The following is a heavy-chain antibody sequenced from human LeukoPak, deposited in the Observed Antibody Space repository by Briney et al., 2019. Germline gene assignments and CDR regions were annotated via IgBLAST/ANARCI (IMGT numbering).Heavy chain of an antibody. CDR2: LYYGATN. Sequence: SETLSLTCTVSGGSISSGGYFWSWIRQHPGKGLEWIGSLYYGATNHYNPSLKSRVSISGDTSKNQFSLKLTSVTAADTAVYYCARRLRQNLFDPWGQGTLVTVSS. CDR1: GGSISSGGYF. CDR3: ARRLRQNLFDP. D-gene: IGHD4-17*01. V-gene: IGHV4-39*01. J-gene: IGHJ5*02.